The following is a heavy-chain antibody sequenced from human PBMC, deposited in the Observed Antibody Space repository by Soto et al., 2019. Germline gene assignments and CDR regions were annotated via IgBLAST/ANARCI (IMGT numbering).Heavy chain of an antibody. Sequence: GGSLRLSCKGSGYSFTSYWIGWVRQMPGKGLEWMGIIYPGDSDTRYSPSFQGQVTISADKSISTAYLQWSSLKASDTAMYYCARRKKAAAGDYWGQGTLVTVSS. CDR1: GYSFTSYW. D-gene: IGHD6-13*01. CDR2: IYPGDSDT. J-gene: IGHJ4*02. V-gene: IGHV5-51*01. CDR3: ARRKKAAAGDY.